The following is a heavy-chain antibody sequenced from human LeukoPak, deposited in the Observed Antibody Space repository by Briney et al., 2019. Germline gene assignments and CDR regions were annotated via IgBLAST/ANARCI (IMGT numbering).Heavy chain of an antibody. CDR2: INPNSGGT. Sequence: ASVKVSCKASGYTFTGYYMHWVRQAPGQGLEWMGWINPNSGGTNYAQKFQGRVPMTRDTSISTAYMELSRLRSDDTAVYYCARGGDCSGGSCYRNWFDPWGQGTLVTVSS. D-gene: IGHD2-15*01. V-gene: IGHV1-2*02. CDR3: ARGGDCSGGSCYRNWFDP. CDR1: GYTFTGYY. J-gene: IGHJ5*02.